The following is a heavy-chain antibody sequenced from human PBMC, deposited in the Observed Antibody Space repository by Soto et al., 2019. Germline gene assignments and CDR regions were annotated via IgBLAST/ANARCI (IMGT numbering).Heavy chain of an antibody. CDR1: GFTFSSYS. D-gene: IGHD3-10*01. CDR3: ARDLYYGSGSYYNNPPYYYYYGMDV. CDR2: ISSSSSTI. J-gene: IGHJ6*02. V-gene: IGHV3-48*01. Sequence: GGSLRLSCAASGFTFSSYSMNWVRQAPGKGLEWVSYISSSSSTIYYADSVKGRFTISRDNAKNSLYLQMNSLRAEDTAVYYCARDLYYGSGSYYNNPPYYYYYGMDVWGQGTTVTVSS.